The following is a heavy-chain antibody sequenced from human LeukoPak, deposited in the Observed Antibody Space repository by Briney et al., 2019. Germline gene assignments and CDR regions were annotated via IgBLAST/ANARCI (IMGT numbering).Heavy chain of an antibody. V-gene: IGHV1-2*02. J-gene: IGHJ3*02. CDR1: VYTFTNFY. Sequence: GASVKVSCKASVYTFTNFYIHWVRQAPGQGLEWMGWMNPNSGDTSYARKFQGRVTMTRDTSISTAYMELSRLRSDDTAVYYRASDREAFDIWGQGTMVTVSS. CDR3: ASDREAFDI. CDR2: MNPNSGDT.